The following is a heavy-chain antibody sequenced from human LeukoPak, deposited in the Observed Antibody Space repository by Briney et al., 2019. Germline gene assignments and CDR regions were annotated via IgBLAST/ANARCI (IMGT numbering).Heavy chain of an antibody. J-gene: IGHJ6*03. Sequence: ASVKVSCKASGYTFTSYGISWVRQAPGQGLEWMGWISAYNGNTNYAQKLQGRVIMTTDTSTSTAYMVLRSLRSDDTAVYYCARGGRALLWFGELFGYYYMDGWGKGTTVTISS. CDR1: GYTFTSYG. V-gene: IGHV1-18*01. D-gene: IGHD3-10*01. CDR3: ARGGRALLWFGELFGYYYMDG. CDR2: ISAYNGNT.